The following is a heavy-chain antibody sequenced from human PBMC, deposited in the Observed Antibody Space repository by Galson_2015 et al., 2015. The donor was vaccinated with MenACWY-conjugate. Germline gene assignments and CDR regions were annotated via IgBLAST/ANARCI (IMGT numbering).Heavy chain of an antibody. CDR1: GFTFSSYA. CDR3: AHYRDDNNNSPYPPRISP. D-gene: IGHD3-16*02. V-gene: IGHV3-23*01. CDR2: ITGDSGSR. J-gene: IGHJ5*02. Sequence: SLRLSCAASGFTFSSYAMTWVRQAPGNGLEWVSGITGDSGSRIYADSVKGRFTVSRDNSRNTLYLQMNTLRAEDTAVYYCAHYRDDNNNSPYPPRISPRAEGTLVSVCS.